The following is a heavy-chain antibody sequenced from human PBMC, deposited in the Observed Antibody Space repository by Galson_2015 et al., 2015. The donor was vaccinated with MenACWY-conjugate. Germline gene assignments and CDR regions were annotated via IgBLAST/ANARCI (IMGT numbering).Heavy chain of an antibody. J-gene: IGHJ6*02. CDR3: ARDRVIYDSSGYSQTYGMDV. CDR2: IYYSGST. D-gene: IGHD3-22*01. Sequence: SETLPLTCTISGGSISSYYWSWIRQPPGKGLEWIGYIYYSGSTNYNPSLKSRVTISVDTSKNQFSLKLSSVTAADTAVYYCARDRVIYDSSGYSQTYGMDVWGQGTTVTVSS. CDR1: GGSISSYY. V-gene: IGHV4-59*01.